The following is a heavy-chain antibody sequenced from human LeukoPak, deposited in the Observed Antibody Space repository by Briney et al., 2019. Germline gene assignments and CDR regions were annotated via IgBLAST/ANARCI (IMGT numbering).Heavy chain of an antibody. V-gene: IGHV3-74*01. J-gene: IGHJ3*02. CDR3: ATWGEYHYDGSTYSDTFDI. D-gene: IGHD3-22*01. CDR1: GFTFSRYW. Sequence: PGGSLRLSCVASGFTFSRYWMYWVRQAPGRGLVWVSRINSDGNSTTYADSVKGRFTISRDNAKNTLYLQMNSLRAEDTAVYYYATWGEYHYDGSTYSDTFDIWGQGTLVTVSS. CDR2: INSDGNST.